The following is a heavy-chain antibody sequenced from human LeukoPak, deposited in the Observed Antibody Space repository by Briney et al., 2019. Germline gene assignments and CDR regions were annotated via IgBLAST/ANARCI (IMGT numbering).Heavy chain of an antibody. D-gene: IGHD3-22*01. Sequence: GGSLRLSCAASGFTLSSYAMSWVRQAPGKGLEWVSAISGGGGVTYYAESVAGRFTISRDNSKNTLYLQMNSLRAEDTAVYYCAKVTPSYYGSSDHWYFDLWAVAPWSLSPQ. V-gene: IGHV3-23*01. J-gene: IGHJ2*01. CDR2: ISGGGGVT. CDR3: AKVTPSYYGSSDHWYFDL. CDR1: GFTLSSYA.